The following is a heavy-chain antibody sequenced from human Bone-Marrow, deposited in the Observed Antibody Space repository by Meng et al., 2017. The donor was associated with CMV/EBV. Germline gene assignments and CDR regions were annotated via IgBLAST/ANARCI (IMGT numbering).Heavy chain of an antibody. CDR2: IRSKAYGGTT. Sequence: GGSLRLSCTASGFTFGDYAMSWVRQAPGKGLEWVGFIRSKAYGGTTEYAASVKGRFTISRDDSKSIAYLQMNSLKTEDTAVYYCTRDHGYLQHWGQGTLVTVSS. CDR1: GFTFGDYA. CDR3: TRDHGYLQH. J-gene: IGHJ1*01. V-gene: IGHV3-49*04. D-gene: IGHD5-24*01.